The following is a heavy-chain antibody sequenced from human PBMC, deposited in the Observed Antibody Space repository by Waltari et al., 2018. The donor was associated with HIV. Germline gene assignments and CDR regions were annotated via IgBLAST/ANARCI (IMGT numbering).Heavy chain of an antibody. CDR3: ATVGGGTRDF. CDR2: IKSQDDGGTT. CDR1: GCTVTDAW. J-gene: IGHJ4*02. Sequence: EVQLVESGGGLVKPGGCLRLYCTTSGCTVTDAWMSWVRQAPGEGLEWFCLIKSQDDGGTTDYAAPVKGRFTISGDDSKNTVFLQMNSLKPEDTAVYYCATVGGGTRDFWGQGTLVIVSS. D-gene: IGHD3-16*01. V-gene: IGHV3-15*01.